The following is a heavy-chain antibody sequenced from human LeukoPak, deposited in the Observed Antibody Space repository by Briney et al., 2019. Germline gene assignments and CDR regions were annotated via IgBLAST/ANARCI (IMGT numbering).Heavy chain of an antibody. CDR1: GFTFSSYG. Sequence: GGSLRLSCAASGFTFSSYGMHWVRQAPGKGLDWVAVISNDGSKKYYADSVKGRFTISRGNSKNTLSLQVSSLRTEDTAVYYCAKDRYSYAFEYSDSWGQGTLVTVSS. V-gene: IGHV3-30*18. CDR2: ISNDGSKK. CDR3: AKDRYSYAFEYSDS. D-gene: IGHD5-18*01. J-gene: IGHJ4*02.